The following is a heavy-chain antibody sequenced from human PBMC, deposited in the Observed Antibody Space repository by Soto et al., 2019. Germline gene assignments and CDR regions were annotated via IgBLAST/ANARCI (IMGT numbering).Heavy chain of an antibody. CDR1: GFTFSSYA. CDR3: ARASSMGATTGYFDY. CDR2: ISYDGSNK. J-gene: IGHJ4*02. D-gene: IGHD1-26*01. V-gene: IGHV3-30-3*01. Sequence: QVQLVESGGGVDQPGRSLRLSCAASGFTFSSYAMHWVRQAPGKGLEWVAVISYDGSNKYYADSVKGRFTISRDNSKNTLYLQMNSLRAEDTAVYYCARASSMGATTGYFDYWGQGTLVTVSS.